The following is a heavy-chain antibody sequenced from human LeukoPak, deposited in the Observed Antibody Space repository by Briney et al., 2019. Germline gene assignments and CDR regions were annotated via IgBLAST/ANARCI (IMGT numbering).Heavy chain of an antibody. V-gene: IGHV4-59*01. CDR2: IYYSGST. Sequence: SETLSLTCTVSGGSISGYYWSWIRQPPGKGLEWIGYIYYSGSTNYNPSLKSRVTISVDTSKNQFSLKPSSVTAADTAVYYCARDVDSSGYYDYWGQGTLVTVSS. CDR1: GGSISGYY. CDR3: ARDVDSSGYYDY. J-gene: IGHJ4*02. D-gene: IGHD3-22*01.